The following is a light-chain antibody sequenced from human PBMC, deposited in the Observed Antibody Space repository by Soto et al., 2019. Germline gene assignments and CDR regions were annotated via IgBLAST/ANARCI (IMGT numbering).Light chain of an antibody. J-gene: IGKJ1*01. V-gene: IGKV3-20*01. CDR3: QQYSSSPVT. Sequence: EIVLTHSPGTLSLSPGERATLSCRASQSLSNNYLAWYQQKPGQAPRLVIYGASSRATGIPDRLSASGSGTDFTLTISRLEPEDFAVYFCQQYSSSPVTFGQGTKVDIK. CDR2: GAS. CDR1: QSLSNNY.